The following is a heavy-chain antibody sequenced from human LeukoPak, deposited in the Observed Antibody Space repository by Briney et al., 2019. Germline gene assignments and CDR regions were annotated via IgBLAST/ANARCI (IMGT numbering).Heavy chain of an antibody. D-gene: IGHD3-3*01. CDR3: ASNHYDFWSGPIPYYFDY. J-gene: IGHJ4*02. V-gene: IGHV3-21*01. Sequence: GGSLRLSCAASGFTFSSYSMNWVRQAPGKGLEWVSSISSSSSYIYYADSVKGRFTISRDNAKNSLYLQMNSLRAEDTAVYYCASNHYDFWSGPIPYYFDYWGQGTLVTVSS. CDR1: GFTFSSYS. CDR2: ISSSSSYI.